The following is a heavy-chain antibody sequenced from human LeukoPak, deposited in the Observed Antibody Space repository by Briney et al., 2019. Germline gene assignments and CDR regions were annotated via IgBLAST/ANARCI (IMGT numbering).Heavy chain of an antibody. CDR2: IRYDGSKK. CDR1: GFTFSSYG. CDR3: ARDITGDYDY. J-gene: IGHJ4*02. D-gene: IGHD7-27*01. V-gene: IGHV3-30*02. Sequence: GGSLRLSCAASGFTFSSYGMHWVRQAPGKGLEWVAFIRYDGSKKYYADSVKGRFTISRDNSKNTLYLQMNSLRAEDTAVYYCARDITGDYDYWGQGTLVTVSS.